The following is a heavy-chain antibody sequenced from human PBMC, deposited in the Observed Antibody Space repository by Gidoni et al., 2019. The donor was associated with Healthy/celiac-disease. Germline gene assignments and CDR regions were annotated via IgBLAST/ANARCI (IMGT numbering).Heavy chain of an antibody. V-gene: IGHV1-46*01. Sequence: QVQLVQSGAAVTKPGASVKVSCKASGYTFTSYYMHWVRQAPGQGLEWMGIINPSGGSTSYAQKFQGRVTMTRDTSTSTVYMELSSLRSEDTAVYYCARETTTVTTSHNWFDPWGQGTLVTVSS. CDR1: GYTFTSYY. CDR2: INPSGGST. D-gene: IGHD4-17*01. CDR3: ARETTTVTTSHNWFDP. J-gene: IGHJ5*02.